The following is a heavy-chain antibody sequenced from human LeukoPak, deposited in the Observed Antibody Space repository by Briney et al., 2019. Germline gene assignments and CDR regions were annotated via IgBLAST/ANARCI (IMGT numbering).Heavy chain of an antibody. Sequence: PGGSLRPSCAASGFTFSSYGMHRVRPAPGKGLEWVAFIRYAGSNKYYADSVKGRFTISRDNSKNTLYLQMNSLRAEDTAVYYCAKATQLWLLVYWGQGTLVTVSS. J-gene: IGHJ4*02. V-gene: IGHV3-30*02. D-gene: IGHD5-18*01. CDR1: GFTFSSYG. CDR3: AKATQLWLLVY. CDR2: IRYAGSNK.